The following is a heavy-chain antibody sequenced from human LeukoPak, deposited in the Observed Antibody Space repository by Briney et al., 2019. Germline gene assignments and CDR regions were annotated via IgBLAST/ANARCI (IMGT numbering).Heavy chain of an antibody. CDR1: GYTFTGYY. D-gene: IGHD6-13*01. CDR2: INPNSGGT. Sequence: ASVKVSCKASGYTFTGYYMHWVRQAPGQGLEWMGRINPNSGGTNYAQKFQGRVTMPRDTSISTAYMELSRLRSDDTAVYYCARDSYSGSWYWEDYWGQGTLVTVSS. J-gene: IGHJ4*02. V-gene: IGHV1-2*06. CDR3: ARDSYSGSWYWEDY.